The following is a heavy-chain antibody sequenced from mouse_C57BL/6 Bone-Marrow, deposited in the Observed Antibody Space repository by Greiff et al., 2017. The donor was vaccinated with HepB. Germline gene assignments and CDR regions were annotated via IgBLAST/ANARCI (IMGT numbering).Heavy chain of an antibody. V-gene: IGHV2-2*01. Sequence: VKLMESGPGLVQPSQSLSITCTVSGFSLTSYGVHWVRQSPGKGLEWLGVIWSGGSTDYNAAFISRLSISKDNSKSQVFFKMNSLQADDTAIYYCARRNDGNGGYWYFDVWGTGTTVTVSS. CDR1: GFSLTSYG. J-gene: IGHJ1*03. CDR2: IWSGGST. D-gene: IGHD2-1*01. CDR3: ARRNDGNGGYWYFDV.